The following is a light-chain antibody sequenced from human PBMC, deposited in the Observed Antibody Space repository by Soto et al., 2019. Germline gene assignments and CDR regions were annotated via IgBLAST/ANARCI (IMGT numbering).Light chain of an antibody. Sequence: EIGLTQSPATLSVSPGESATLSCRASQSVSSDLAWYQQKPGQAPRLLIYEASKGATVIPARFSGSGSGTDFTLTSSIQEHGVVVYYYRHLRNKSTWTFGQGTKVDIK. J-gene: IGKJ1*01. CDR2: EAS. V-gene: IGKV3-11*01. CDR3: HLRNKSTWT. CDR1: QSVSSD.